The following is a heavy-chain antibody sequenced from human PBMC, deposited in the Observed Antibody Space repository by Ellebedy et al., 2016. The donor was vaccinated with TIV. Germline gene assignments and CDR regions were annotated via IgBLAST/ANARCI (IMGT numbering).Heavy chain of an antibody. D-gene: IGHD5-18*01. J-gene: IGHJ6*03. CDR3: ARVQLWLYYMDV. V-gene: IGHV3-7*04. CDR2: IKQDGSEK. Sequence: GESLKISXAASGFTFSSYWMSWVRQAPGKGLEWVANIKQDGSEKYYVDSVKGRFTISRDNAKNSLYLQMNSLRAEDTAVYYCARVQLWLYYMDVWGKGTTVTVSS. CDR1: GFTFSSYW.